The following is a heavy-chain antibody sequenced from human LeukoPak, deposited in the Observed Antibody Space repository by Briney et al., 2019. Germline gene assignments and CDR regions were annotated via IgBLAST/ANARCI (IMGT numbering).Heavy chain of an antibody. CDR1: GFTFSDYY. CDR2: ISRNSYT. V-gene: IGHV3-11*06. D-gene: IGHD6-13*01. J-gene: IGHJ4*02. CDR3: ARMGIAAVGAYYFDY. Sequence: GGSLRLSCAASGFTFSDYYMSWIRQAPGKGLEWVSYISRNSYTNYADSVKGRFTISRDNAKNSLYLQMASLGAEDTAVYYCARMGIAAVGAYYFDYWGQGTLVAVSS.